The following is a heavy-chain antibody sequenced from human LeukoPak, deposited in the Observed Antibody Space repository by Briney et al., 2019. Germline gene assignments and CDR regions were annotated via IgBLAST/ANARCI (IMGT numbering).Heavy chain of an antibody. CDR2: LSYDETIK. D-gene: IGHD6-19*01. CDR1: GFTFSICS. Sequence: GGSLRLSCAPSGFTFSICSMHWVRQAPGKGLEWVAFLSYDETIKYYADSVEGRYTISRDISKNTLYLQMNSLIVEDTAVYYCTIGASGSGWPYWGQGTLVSVCS. V-gene: IGHV3-30-3*01. CDR3: TIGASGSGWPY. J-gene: IGHJ4*02.